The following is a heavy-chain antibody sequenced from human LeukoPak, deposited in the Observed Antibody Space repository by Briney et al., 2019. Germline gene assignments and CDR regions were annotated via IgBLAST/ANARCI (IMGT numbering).Heavy chain of an antibody. J-gene: IGHJ5*02. CDR1: GGSFSGYY. CDR2: INHSGST. D-gene: IGHD2-2*01. V-gene: IGHV4-34*01. Sequence: SETLSLTCAVYGGSFSGYYWSWIRQPPGKGLEWIGEINHSGSTNYNPSLKSRVTISVDTSKNQFSLKLSSVTAADTAVYYCARVVPAARGRYNWFDPWGQGTLVTVSS. CDR3: ARVVPAARGRYNWFDP.